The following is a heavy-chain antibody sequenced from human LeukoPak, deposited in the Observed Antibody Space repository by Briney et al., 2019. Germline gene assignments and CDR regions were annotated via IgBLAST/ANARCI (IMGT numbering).Heavy chain of an antibody. Sequence: SETLSLTCTVSGDSISSYYWSWIRQPPGKGLEWIGYIYYSGSTNYNPSLKSRVTISVDTSKNQFSLKLSSVTAADTAVYYCARGIHYYDSSGYWYYFDYWGQGTLVTVSS. D-gene: IGHD3-22*01. J-gene: IGHJ4*02. CDR1: GDSISSYY. V-gene: IGHV4-59*12. CDR2: IYYSGST. CDR3: ARGIHYYDSSGYWYYFDY.